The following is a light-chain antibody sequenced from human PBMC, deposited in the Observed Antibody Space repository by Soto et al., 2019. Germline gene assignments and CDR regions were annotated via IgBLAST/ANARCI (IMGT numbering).Light chain of an antibody. Sequence: DIVLTQSPGTLSLSPGERATLSCRASQNVNNNYLAWYQQNPGQAPRLLIRGASSRATGLPDRFSGSGSGTAFTLTISRLEPEDFAVYYCQQYGSSPGTFGQGTKLEIK. V-gene: IGKV3-20*01. CDR2: GAS. CDR1: QNVNNNY. J-gene: IGKJ2*01. CDR3: QQYGSSPGT.